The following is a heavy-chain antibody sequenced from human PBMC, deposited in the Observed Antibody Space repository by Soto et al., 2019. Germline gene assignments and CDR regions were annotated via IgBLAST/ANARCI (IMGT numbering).Heavy chain of an antibody. J-gene: IGHJ3*02. Sequence: GGSLKLSSAASGFSVSSSWMSWSRQATGKGLEWVSVIYSGGSTYYADSVKGRFTISRDNSKNTLYLQMNSLRAEDTAVYYCARDIRGGAKAFDIWGQGTMVT. CDR1: GFSVSSSW. D-gene: IGHD1-26*01. CDR3: ARDIRGGAKAFDI. V-gene: IGHV3-53*01. CDR2: IYSGGST.